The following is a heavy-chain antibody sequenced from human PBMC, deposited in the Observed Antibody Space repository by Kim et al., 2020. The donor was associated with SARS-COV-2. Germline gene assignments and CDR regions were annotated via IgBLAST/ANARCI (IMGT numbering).Heavy chain of an antibody. CDR3: ARGLAGRPGWFDP. V-gene: IGHV3-13*01. D-gene: IGHD6-6*01. J-gene: IGHJ5*02. Sequence: PGSGKGRFTNSRQNTKNSFYLQMNSLRAGDTAVYYCARGLAGRPGWFDPWGQGTLVTISS.